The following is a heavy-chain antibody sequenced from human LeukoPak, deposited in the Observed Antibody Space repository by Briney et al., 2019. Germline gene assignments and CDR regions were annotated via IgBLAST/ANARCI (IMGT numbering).Heavy chain of an antibody. D-gene: IGHD6-19*01. CDR3: ARVQGGGYRTADY. J-gene: IGHJ4*02. CDR2: IYSDNT. V-gene: IGHV3-66*03. CDR1: GFTVSSNS. Sequence: GGSLRLSCTVSGFTVSSNSMSWVRQAPGKGLEWASFIYSDNTHYADSVKGRFTISRDNSKNTLFLQMNSLRGEDTAMYYCARVQGGGYRTADYWGQGTLVTVSS.